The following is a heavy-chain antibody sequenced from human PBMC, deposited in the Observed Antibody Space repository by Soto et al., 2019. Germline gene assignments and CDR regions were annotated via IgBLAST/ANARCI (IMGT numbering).Heavy chain of an antibody. V-gene: IGHV4-30-4*01. J-gene: IGHJ5*02. CDR2: IYYSGST. CDR1: GGSISSGDYY. CDR3: ARAAEWTPTGTTVWFDP. Sequence: LSLTCTVSGGSISSGDYYWSWIRQPPGKGLEWIGYIYYSGSTYYNPSLKSRVTISVDTSKNQFSLKLSSVTAADTAVYYCARAAEWTPTGTTVWFDPWGQGTLVTVSS. D-gene: IGHD1-7*01.